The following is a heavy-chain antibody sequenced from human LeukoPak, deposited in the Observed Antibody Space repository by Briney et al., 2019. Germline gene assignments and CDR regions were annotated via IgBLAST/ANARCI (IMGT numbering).Heavy chain of an antibody. J-gene: IGHJ4*02. CDR1: GGSISSSRYY. CDR3: ASYLWGSSFEPQRFDY. CDR2: IYYSGST. V-gene: IGHV4-39*01. Sequence: PSETLSLTYTVSGGSISSSRYYWGWIREPPGKGLEWIGSIYYSGSTYYKPSLKSRVTISVDTSKNQFWLKLPSVPAADTPVHYRASYLWGSSFEPQRFDYWAQGTLVTLPS. D-gene: IGHD3-16*01.